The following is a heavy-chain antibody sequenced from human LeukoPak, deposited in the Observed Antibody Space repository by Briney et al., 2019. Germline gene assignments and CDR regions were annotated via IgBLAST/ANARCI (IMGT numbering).Heavy chain of an antibody. CDR2: ISSSGSTI. J-gene: IGHJ4*02. Sequence: GGSLRLSCAASGFTFSDYFMSWIRQAPGKGLEWVSYISSSGSTIYYADSVKGRFTISRDNAKNSLYLQMNSLRAEDTAVYYCARGATYYGSGSYYSHYLDYWGQGTLVTVSS. D-gene: IGHD3-10*01. CDR3: ARGATYYGSGSYYSHYLDY. CDR1: GFTFSDYF. V-gene: IGHV3-11*04.